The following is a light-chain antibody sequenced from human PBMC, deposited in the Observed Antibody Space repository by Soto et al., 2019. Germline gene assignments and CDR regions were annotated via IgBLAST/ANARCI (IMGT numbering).Light chain of an antibody. CDR2: SDN. CDR1: SSNIGTNT. J-gene: IGLJ2*01. Sequence: QPVLTQPPSASGTPGQRVTISCSGSSSNIGTNTVIWYQQLPGAAPKLLIYSDNQRPSGVPDRFAGSKSGTSASLAISGLQSEDEADYYCAAWDVSLVVFGGGTKPTVL. V-gene: IGLV1-44*01. CDR3: AAWDVSLVV.